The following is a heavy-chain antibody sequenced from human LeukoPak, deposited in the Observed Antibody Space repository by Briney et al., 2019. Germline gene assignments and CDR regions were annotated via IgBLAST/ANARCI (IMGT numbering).Heavy chain of an antibody. CDR1: GYPFTALA. J-gene: IGHJ4*02. CDR3: ATALASYYYDSTAYYPFDH. Sequence: ASVKVSCKVSGYPFTALAMHWVRQAPGNGLEWMGGFDPEDGERMYAQQFHGRLTMTDDTSTDTAYMELSSLGSGDTAVYYCATALASYYYDSTAYYPFDHWGQGTLVTVSS. V-gene: IGHV1-24*01. CDR2: FDPEDGER. D-gene: IGHD3-22*01.